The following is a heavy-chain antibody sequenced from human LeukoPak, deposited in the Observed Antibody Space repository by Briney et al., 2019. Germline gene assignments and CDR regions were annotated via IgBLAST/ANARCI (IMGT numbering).Heavy chain of an antibody. V-gene: IGHV3-48*03. J-gene: IGHJ3*02. Sequence: PRGSLRLSCSASGFTFASYEMNSVRQAPGKGLERLSYISSSGSTLYSADSVKGRFTISRDNARNSLFLQMSSLRGEDTAVYYCARGIRYAFDIWGQGTRVTVSS. CDR1: GFTFASYE. CDR2: ISSSGSTL. D-gene: IGHD3-16*01. CDR3: ARGIRYAFDI.